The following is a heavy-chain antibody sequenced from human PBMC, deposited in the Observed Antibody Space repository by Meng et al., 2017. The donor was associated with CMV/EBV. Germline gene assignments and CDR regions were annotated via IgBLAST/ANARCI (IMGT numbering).Heavy chain of an antibody. Sequence: QVQLVQSGAEVKKPGATVKVSCKASGYTFTGYYMHWVRQATGQGLEWMGWINPNSGGTNYAQKFQGRVTMTRDTSISTAYMELSRLRSDDTAVYYCARTPSYSGSQRPVDYWGQGTLVTVSS. CDR1: GYTFTGYY. CDR2: INPNSGGT. V-gene: IGHV1-2*02. J-gene: IGHJ4*02. D-gene: IGHD1-26*01. CDR3: ARTPSYSGSQRPVDY.